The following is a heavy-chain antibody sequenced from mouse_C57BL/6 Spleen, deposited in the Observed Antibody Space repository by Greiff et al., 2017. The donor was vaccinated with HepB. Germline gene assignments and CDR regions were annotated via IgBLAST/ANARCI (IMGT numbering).Heavy chain of an antibody. Sequence: EVNLVESGGGLVKPGGSLKLSCAASGFTFSDYGMHWVRQAPEKGLEWVAYISSGSSTIYYADTVKGRFTISRDNAKNTLFLQMTSLRSEDTAMYYCAKSYYGSREFAYWGQGTLVTVSA. J-gene: IGHJ3*01. D-gene: IGHD1-1*01. CDR2: ISSGSSTI. CDR1: GFTFSDYG. CDR3: AKSYYGSREFAY. V-gene: IGHV5-17*01.